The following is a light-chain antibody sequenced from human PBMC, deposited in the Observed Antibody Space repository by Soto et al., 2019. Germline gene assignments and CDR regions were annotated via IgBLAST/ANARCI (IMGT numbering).Light chain of an antibody. CDR2: DDN. J-gene: IGLJ1*01. Sequence: QSVMTQPPSVSAAPGQKVTICCSGSSSNIGGNSVSWYQQLPGTAPKLLIYDDNKRPSGIPDRFSGSKSGTSATLGITGFQTGDEADYYCVSWDCSLSAHVFGTGTKLTVL. CDR1: SSNIGGNS. V-gene: IGLV1-51*01. CDR3: VSWDCSLSAHV.